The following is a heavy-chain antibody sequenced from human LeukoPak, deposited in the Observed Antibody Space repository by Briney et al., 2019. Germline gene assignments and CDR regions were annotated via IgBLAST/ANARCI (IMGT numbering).Heavy chain of an antibody. CDR3: ARVVPYCSSTSCYEVDY. CDR2: ISSSSSYI. J-gene: IGHJ4*02. CDR1: GFTLRSYT. D-gene: IGHD2-2*01. Sequence: GGSLRLSCAASGFTLRSYTMNWVRQAPGKGLEWVSSISSSSSYIYYADSVKGRFTISRDNAKNSLYLQMNSLRAEDTAVYYCARVVPYCSSTSCYEVDYWGQGTLVTVSS. V-gene: IGHV3-21*01.